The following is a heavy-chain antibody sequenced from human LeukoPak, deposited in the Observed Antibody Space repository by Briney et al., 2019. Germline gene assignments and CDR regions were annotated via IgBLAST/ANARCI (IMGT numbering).Heavy chain of an antibody. V-gene: IGHV3-23*01. J-gene: IGHJ4*02. D-gene: IGHD6-6*01. CDR1: GFTFSSYA. CDR2: ISGSGGST. Sequence: GGSLRLSCTASGFTFSSYAMSWVRQAPGKGLEWVSAISGSGGSTYYADSVKGRFTISRDNSKNTLSLQMNSLRAEDTAVYYCAKDPSSSSFYYSALWGQGTLVTVSS. CDR3: AKDPSSSSFYYSAL.